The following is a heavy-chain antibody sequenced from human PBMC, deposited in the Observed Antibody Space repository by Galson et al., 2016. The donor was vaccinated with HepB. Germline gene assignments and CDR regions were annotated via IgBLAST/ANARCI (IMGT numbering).Heavy chain of an antibody. CDR1: GGTFSSYA. Sequence: SVKVSCKASGGTFSSYAISWVRQAPGQGLEWMGRIIPIFGTANYAQKFQGRVTITADESTSTAYMELNSLRAEDTAVYYCATPDEGSGRIFDYWGQGTLVTVSS. CDR2: IIPIFGTA. J-gene: IGHJ4*02. V-gene: IGHV1-69*13. D-gene: IGHD2-15*01. CDR3: ATPDEGSGRIFDY.